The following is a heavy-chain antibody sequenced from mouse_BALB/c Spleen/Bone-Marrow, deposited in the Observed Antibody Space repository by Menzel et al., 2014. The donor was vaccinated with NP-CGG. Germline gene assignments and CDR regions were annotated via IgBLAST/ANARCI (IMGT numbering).Heavy chain of an antibody. CDR3: ARDGVYGSHYYAMDY. D-gene: IGHD1-1*02. J-gene: IGHJ4*01. CDR2: IWAGGST. Sequence: QVQLKDSGPGLVAPSQSLSITCTVSGFSLTSYGVHWVRQPPGKGLEWLGVIWAGGSTNYNSALMPRLSISKDNSKSQVFLKMNSLQTDDTAMYYCARDGVYGSHYYAMDYWGQGTSVTVSS. V-gene: IGHV2-9*02. CDR1: GFSLTSYG.